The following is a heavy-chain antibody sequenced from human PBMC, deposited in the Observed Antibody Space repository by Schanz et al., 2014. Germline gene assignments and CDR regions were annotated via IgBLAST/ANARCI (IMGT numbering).Heavy chain of an antibody. CDR1: GFTFSSYP. V-gene: IGHV3-23*04. CDR2: LSGSDGST. J-gene: IGHJ4*01. CDR3: AREQIMAAAGLVDY. D-gene: IGHD6-13*01. Sequence: VQSVESGGGVVQPGGSLRLSRAASGFTFSSYPMSWVRQAPGKGLEWVSALSGSDGSTYYADPVKGRFTISRDNSKNTLYLQMNSLRAEDTAVYYCAREQIMAAAGLVDYWGHGALVTVSS.